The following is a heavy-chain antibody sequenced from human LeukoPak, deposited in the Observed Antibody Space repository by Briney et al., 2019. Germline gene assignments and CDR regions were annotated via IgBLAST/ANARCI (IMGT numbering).Heavy chain of an antibody. CDR1: GGSISSYY. D-gene: IGHD1-26*01. J-gene: IGHJ3*02. CDR2: IYYSGST. Sequence: SETLSLTCTVSGGSISSYYWSWIRQPPGKGLDWIGCIYYSGSTNYNPSLKSRVTISVDTSKNQFSLKLSSVTAADRAVYYCARDGSGSFLDAFDIWGQGTMVTVSS. V-gene: IGHV4-59*01. CDR3: ARDGSGSFLDAFDI.